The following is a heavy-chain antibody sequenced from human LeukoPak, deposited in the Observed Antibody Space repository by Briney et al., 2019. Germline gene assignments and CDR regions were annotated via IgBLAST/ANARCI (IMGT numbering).Heavy chain of an antibody. D-gene: IGHD3-3*01. CDR3: AKDRYDFWGYYYGMDV. CDR2: ISGSGGST. V-gene: IGHV3-23*01. Sequence: PGGSLRLSCAASGFIFSSYWMSWVRQAPGKGLEWVSAISGSGGSTYYADSVKGRFTISRDNSKNTLYLQMNSLRAEDTAVYYCAKDRYDFWGYYYGMDVWGQGTTVTVSS. CDR1: GFIFSSYW. J-gene: IGHJ6*02.